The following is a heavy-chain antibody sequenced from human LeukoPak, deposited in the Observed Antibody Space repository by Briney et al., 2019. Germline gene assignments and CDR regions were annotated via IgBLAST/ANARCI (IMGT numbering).Heavy chain of an antibody. CDR1: GYTFTSYG. CDR2: ISAYNGNT. J-gene: IGHJ4*02. D-gene: IGHD1-7*01. V-gene: IGHV1-18*01. Sequence: GASVKVSCKASGYTFTSYGISWVRQAPGQGLEWMGWISAYNGNTNYAQKLQGRVTMTTDTSTSTAYMELSRLRSDDTAVYYCAREGRGNWNYGFDYWGQGTLVTVSS. CDR3: AREGRGNWNYGFDY.